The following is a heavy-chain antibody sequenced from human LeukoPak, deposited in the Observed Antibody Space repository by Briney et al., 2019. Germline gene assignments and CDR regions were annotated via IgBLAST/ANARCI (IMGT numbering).Heavy chain of an antibody. CDR1: GFTVSSNY. Sequence: PGGSLRLSCAASGFTVSSNYMGWVRQAPGKGLEWVSVIYSSGSTHYADSVKGRFTISRDNSKNTLYLQMNSLRAEDTAVYYCAREREDSGLAFDIWGQGTMVTVSS. CDR2: IYSSGST. CDR3: AREREDSGLAFDI. V-gene: IGHV3-66*01. J-gene: IGHJ3*02. D-gene: IGHD6-19*01.